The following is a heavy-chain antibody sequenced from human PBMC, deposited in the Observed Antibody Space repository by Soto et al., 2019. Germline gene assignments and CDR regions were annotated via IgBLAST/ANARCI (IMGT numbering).Heavy chain of an antibody. CDR3: ARFSGGSYNTYYFYYGMDV. CDR2: ISAYNGNT. J-gene: IGHJ6*02. Sequence: ASVKVSCKASGGTFSSYAIGWVRQAPGQGLDWMGWISAYNGNTKYAQDLQGRVTMTTDTSTSTAYMELRSLRSDDTAMYYCARFSGGSYNTYYFYYGMDVWGQGTTVTVSS. CDR1: GGTFSSYA. D-gene: IGHD2-15*01. V-gene: IGHV1-18*01.